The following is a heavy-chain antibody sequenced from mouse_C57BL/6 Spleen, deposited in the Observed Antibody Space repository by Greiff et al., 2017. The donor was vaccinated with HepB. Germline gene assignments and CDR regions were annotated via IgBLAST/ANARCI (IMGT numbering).Heavy chain of an antibody. V-gene: IGHV5-6*01. J-gene: IGHJ2*01. CDR1: GFTFSSYG. CDR2: ISSGGSYT. Sequence: EVQGVESGGDLVKPGGSLKLSCAASGFTFSSYGMSWVRQTPDKRLEWVATISSGGSYTYYPDSVKGRFTISRDNAKNTLYLQMSSLKSEDTAMYYCARHGANWDFDYWGQGTTLTVSS. CDR3: ARHGANWDFDY. D-gene: IGHD4-1*01.